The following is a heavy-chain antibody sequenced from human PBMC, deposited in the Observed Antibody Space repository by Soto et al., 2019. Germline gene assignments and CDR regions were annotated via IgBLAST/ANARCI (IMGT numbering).Heavy chain of an antibody. V-gene: IGHV3-33*01. Sequence: PGGSLRLSCAASGFTFSSYGMHWVRQAPGKGLEWVAVIWYDGSNKYYADSVKGRFTISRDNSKNTLYLQMNSLRAEDTAVYYCAREMVRGVFDYWGQGPLVTVSS. CDR2: IWYDGSNK. CDR1: GFTFSSYG. J-gene: IGHJ4*02. D-gene: IGHD3-10*01. CDR3: AREMVRGVFDY.